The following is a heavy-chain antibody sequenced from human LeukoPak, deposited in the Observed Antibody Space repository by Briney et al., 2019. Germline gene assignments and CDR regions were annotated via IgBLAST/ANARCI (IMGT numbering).Heavy chain of an antibody. CDR3: ARRGGSQRIFFDY. J-gene: IGHJ4*02. D-gene: IGHD1-26*01. V-gene: IGHV4-59*08. CDR2: IYYSGST. Sequence: PSETLSLTCTVSGGSISSYYWSWIRQPPGKGLEWIGYIYYSGSTNYNPSLKSRVTISVDTSKNQFSLKLSSVTAADTAVYYCARRGGSQRIFFDYWGQGTLVTVSS. CDR1: GGSISSYY.